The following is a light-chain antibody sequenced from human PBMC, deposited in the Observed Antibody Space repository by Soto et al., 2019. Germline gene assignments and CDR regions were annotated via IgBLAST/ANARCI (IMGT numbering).Light chain of an antibody. CDR1: QSINRW. CDR3: QPYKSYVRT. CDR2: EAS. V-gene: IGKV1-5*03. Sequence: DIQMTQSPSTLSESVGDRVTITCRASQSINRWLAWYQQNPGKAPKLLIYEASSLESGVPSRFSGSGSGTEFTLTISSLQPDDIANYYCQPYKSYVRTFGQGTKVEIK. J-gene: IGKJ1*01.